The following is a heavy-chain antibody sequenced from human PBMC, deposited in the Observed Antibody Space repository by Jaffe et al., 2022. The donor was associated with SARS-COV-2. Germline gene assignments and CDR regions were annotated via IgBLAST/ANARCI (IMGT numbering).Heavy chain of an antibody. J-gene: IGHJ6*02. CDR3: ARRDTVVDWPYYSGLDV. CDR2: IYPGDSDT. CDR1: GYNFANYW. D-gene: IGHD2-15*01. Sequence: EVQLVQSGAEVKKPGESLKISCKGSGYNFANYWIGWVRQMPGKGLEWMGIIYPGDSDTRYSPSFQGRVTISADKSIGTAYLQWDSLKASDTAMYYCARRDTVVDWPYYSGLDVWGQGTTVTVSS. V-gene: IGHV5-51*01.